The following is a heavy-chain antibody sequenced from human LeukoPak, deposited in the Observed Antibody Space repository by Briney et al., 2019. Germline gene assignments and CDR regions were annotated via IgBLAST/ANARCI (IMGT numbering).Heavy chain of an antibody. CDR3: ARDLQPTVTLYRFGY. CDR1: GFTFSDYS. D-gene: IGHD4-17*01. CDR2: ISSSSSFI. Sequence: PGGSLRLSCAASGFTFSDYSMNWVRQAPGKGLEWVSSISSSSSFIYYADSVKGRFTIFRDNAKNSLYLQMNSLRAEDTAVYYCARDLQPTVTLYRFGYWGQGTLVTVSS. J-gene: IGHJ4*02. V-gene: IGHV3-21*01.